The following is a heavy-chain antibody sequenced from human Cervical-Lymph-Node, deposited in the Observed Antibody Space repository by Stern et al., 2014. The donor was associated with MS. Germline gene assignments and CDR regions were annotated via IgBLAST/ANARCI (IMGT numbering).Heavy chain of an antibody. CDR3: ARHVQGFDY. CDR1: GNSFTIYY. Sequence: VQLVESGAEVKKPGASLKISCKLSGNSFTIYYIAWVRQMPGQGLEWMGVIYPYDSDTTYSPSFQGQVTISADKSITTAYLQWSSLRASDTAMYYCARHVQGFDYWGQGTLVTVSS. CDR2: IYPYDSDT. J-gene: IGHJ4*02. V-gene: IGHV5-51*01.